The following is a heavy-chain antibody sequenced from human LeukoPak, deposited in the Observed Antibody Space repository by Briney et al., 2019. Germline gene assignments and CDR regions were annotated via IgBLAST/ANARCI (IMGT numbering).Heavy chain of an antibody. V-gene: IGHV4-59*12. CDR2: KDYSGST. CDR3: ARAKVVAATFSHYYYMDV. D-gene: IGHD2-15*01. Sequence: SETLSLTCTVSGGSISRYYWSWIRQPPGKGLEWIGYKDYSGSTNYNRSLKSRVTISVDTSKNQFSLKLSSVTAADTAVYYCARAKVVAATFSHYYYMDVWGKGTTVTVSS. J-gene: IGHJ6*03. CDR1: GGSISRYY.